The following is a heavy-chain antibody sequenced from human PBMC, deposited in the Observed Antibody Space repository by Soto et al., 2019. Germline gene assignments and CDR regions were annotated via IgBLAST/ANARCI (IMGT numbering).Heavy chain of an antibody. CDR1: GFTFSSYG. CDR2: ISYDGSNK. D-gene: IGHD5-18*01. J-gene: IGHJ4*02. Sequence: QVQLVESGGGVVQPGRSLRLSCAASGFTFSSYGMHWVRQAPGKGLEWVAVISYDGSNKYYADSVKGRFTISRDNSKNTLYLQMNSLRAEDTAVYYCAKGMFKTAMVRLGFDYWGQGTLVTVSS. CDR3: AKGMFKTAMVRLGFDY. V-gene: IGHV3-30*18.